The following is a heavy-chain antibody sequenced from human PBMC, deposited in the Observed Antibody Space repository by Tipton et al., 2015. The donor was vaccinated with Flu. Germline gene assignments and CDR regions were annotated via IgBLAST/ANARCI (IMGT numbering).Heavy chain of an antibody. J-gene: IGHJ4*02. CDR3: AREVVVSGTPYYFDS. D-gene: IGHD2-21*01. V-gene: IGHV3-53*01. CDR1: GFTVSTNY. CDR2: IYSIGST. Sequence: QLVQSGGGLIQPGGSLRLSCAASGFTVSTNYMSWVRQAPGKGLEWVSVIYSIGSTYYADSVKGRFTISRDISKNILYLQMKSLRVEDTAVYFCAREVVVSGTPYYFDSWGQGTLVTVSS.